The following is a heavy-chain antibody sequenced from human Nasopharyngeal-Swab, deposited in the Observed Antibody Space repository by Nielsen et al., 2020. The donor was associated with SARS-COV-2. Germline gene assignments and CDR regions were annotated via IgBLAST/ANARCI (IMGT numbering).Heavy chain of an antibody. J-gene: IGHJ4*02. CDR2: IYSGGSST. CDR1: GFTFSSYA. D-gene: IGHD3-10*01. V-gene: IGHV3-23*03. CDR3: ARDESGGFDY. Sequence: GESLKISCAASGFTFSSYAMSWVRQAPGKGLEWVSVIYSGGSSTYYADSVKGRFTISRDNSKNTLYLQMNSLRAEDTAVYYCARDESGGFDYWGQGTLVTVSS.